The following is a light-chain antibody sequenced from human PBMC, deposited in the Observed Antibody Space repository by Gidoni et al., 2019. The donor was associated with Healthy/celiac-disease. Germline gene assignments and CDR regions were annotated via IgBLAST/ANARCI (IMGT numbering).Light chain of an antibody. J-gene: IGKJ2*01. CDR1: QSVSSN. V-gene: IGKV3-15*01. CDR2: GAS. CDR3: QQYNNWPPFT. Sequence: IVMTQSTATLSMSPGERATLSCRASQSVSSNLAWYQQKHGQAPRLLIYGASTRANGIPARFSGSGSGTEFTLTISSLQSEDFAVYYCQQYNNWPPFTFGQXTKLEIK.